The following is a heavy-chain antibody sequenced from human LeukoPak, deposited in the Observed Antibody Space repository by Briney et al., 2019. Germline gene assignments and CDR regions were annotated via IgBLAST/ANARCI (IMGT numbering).Heavy chain of an antibody. J-gene: IGHJ4*02. CDR2: ISYDGSNK. Sequence: GGSLRLSCAASGFTFSSYGMHWVRQAPGKGLEWVAVISYDGSNKYYADSVKGRFTISRDNSKNTLYLQMNSLRAEDTAVYYCAKDRSGGFDYWGQGTLVTVSS. CDR1: GFTFSSYG. D-gene: IGHD2-15*01. V-gene: IGHV3-30*18. CDR3: AKDRSGGFDY.